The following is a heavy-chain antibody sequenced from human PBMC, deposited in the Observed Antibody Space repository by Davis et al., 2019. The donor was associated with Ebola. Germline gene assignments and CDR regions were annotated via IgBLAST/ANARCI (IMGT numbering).Heavy chain of an antibody. V-gene: IGHV4-61*01. D-gene: IGHD4-17*01. CDR3: ARGVYGAYFDY. CDR2: IEYSGRT. J-gene: IGHJ4*02. Sequence: PSETLSLTCTISGGSLSSGSYYWSWFRQPPGKGLEWIGYIEYSGRTEYIPSLNSRVTISADTPKNEFSLKLNSVTAADTAVYYCARGVYGAYFDYWGQGTLVTVSS. CDR1: GGSLSSGSYY.